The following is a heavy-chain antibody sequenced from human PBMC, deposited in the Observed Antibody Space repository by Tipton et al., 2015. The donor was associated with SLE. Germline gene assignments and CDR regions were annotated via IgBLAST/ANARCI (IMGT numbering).Heavy chain of an antibody. J-gene: IGHJ4*02. CDR2: ISSSSSYI. Sequence: SLRLSCAASGFTFSIYTMNWVRQDPGKGLEWVSSISSSSSYIYYADSVKGRFTISRDNAKNSLYLQMNSLRAEDTAVYYCARLEGYCSSGSCSFDYWGQGTLVTVSS. CDR1: GFTFSIYT. D-gene: IGHD2-15*01. CDR3: ARLEGYCSSGSCSFDY. V-gene: IGHV3-21*03.